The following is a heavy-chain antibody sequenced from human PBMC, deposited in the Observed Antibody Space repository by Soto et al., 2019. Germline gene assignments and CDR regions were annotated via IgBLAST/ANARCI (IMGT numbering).Heavy chain of an antibody. D-gene: IGHD1-1*01. Sequence: GGSLRLSCADSGFTFTTYWMSWVRQAPGKGLEWVANIKQDGSEKYYVDSVKGRFTISRDNAKNSLYLQMNSLRTEDTAVYYCARHRGTWFDPWGQGTLVTVSS. J-gene: IGHJ5*02. CDR3: ARHRGTWFDP. V-gene: IGHV3-7*01. CDR2: IKQDGSEK. CDR1: GFTFTTYW.